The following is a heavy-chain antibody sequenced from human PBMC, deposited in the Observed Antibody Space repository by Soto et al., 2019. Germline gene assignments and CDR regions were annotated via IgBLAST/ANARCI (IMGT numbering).Heavy chain of an antibody. D-gene: IGHD3-22*01. V-gene: IGHV4-30-4*01. CDR1: GGSISSGDYY. CDR3: ARADYDTDALDI. Sequence: SETLSLTCTVSGGSISSGDYYWSWIRQPPGKGLEWIGYIYYSGSTYYNPSLKSRVTISVDTSKNQFSLKLSSVTAADTAVYYCARADYDTDALDIWGQGTMVTVSS. CDR2: IYYSGST. J-gene: IGHJ3*02.